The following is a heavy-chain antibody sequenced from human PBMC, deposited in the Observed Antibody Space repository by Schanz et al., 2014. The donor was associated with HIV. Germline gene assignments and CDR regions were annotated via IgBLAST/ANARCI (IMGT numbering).Heavy chain of an antibody. CDR3: AKATDYGGSNFDY. D-gene: IGHD4-17*01. CDR2: ISWNRGRL. CDR1: GFNMEDYA. V-gene: IGHV3-9*01. J-gene: IGHJ4*02. Sequence: EVQLMESGGGLVQPGRSLRLSCAASGFNMEDYAMHWVRQGPGKGLEWVSGISWNRGRLGYGDAVKGRFTISRDNAKNSLYLQMNSLRAEDTAFYYCAKATDYGGSNFDYWGQGTLVTVSS.